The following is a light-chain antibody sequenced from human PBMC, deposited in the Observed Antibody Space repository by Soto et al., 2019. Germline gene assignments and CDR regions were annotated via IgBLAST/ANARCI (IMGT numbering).Light chain of an antibody. CDR3: CSYTTIKTVV. V-gene: IGLV2-11*01. CDR2: DVT. CDR1: SSDVGGYDY. Sequence: QSVLTQPRSVSGSPGQSVTISCSGTSSDVGGYDYVSWYQQHPGKAPKLVIYDVTKRPSGVPDRFSGSKSGNTASLTISGLQAEDEADYYCCSYTTIKTVVFGGGTKVTVL. J-gene: IGLJ2*01.